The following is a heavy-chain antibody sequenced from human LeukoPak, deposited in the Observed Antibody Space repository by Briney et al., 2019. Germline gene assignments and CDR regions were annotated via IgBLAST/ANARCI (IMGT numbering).Heavy chain of an antibody. CDR3: ARTAGYGFDP. Sequence: GRSLRLSCAASGFTFSSYAMHWVRQAPGKGLEWVAVISYDGSNKYYADSVKGRFTISRDNSKNTLYLQMNSLRAEDTAVYCCARTAGYGFDPWGQGTLVTVSS. CDR1: GFTFSSYA. D-gene: IGHD5-12*01. CDR2: ISYDGSNK. V-gene: IGHV3-30*04. J-gene: IGHJ5*02.